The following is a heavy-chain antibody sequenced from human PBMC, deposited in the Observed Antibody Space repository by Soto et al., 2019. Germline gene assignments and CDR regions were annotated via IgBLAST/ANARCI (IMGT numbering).Heavy chain of an antibody. CDR2: ISWNSGSI. D-gene: IGHD6-19*01. V-gene: IGHV3-9*01. Sequence: EVQLVESGGGLVQPGRSLRLSCAASGFTFDDYAMHWVRQAPGTGLEWVSGISWNSGSIGYADSVKGRFTISRDNAKNSLYLQMNSLRAEDTAVYYCAKDTGSGWASFDYWGQGTLVTVSS. J-gene: IGHJ4*02. CDR3: AKDTGSGWASFDY. CDR1: GFTFDDYA.